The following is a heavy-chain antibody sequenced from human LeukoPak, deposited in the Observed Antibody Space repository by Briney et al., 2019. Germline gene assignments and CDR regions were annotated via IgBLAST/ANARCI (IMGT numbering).Heavy chain of an antibody. Sequence: GASVNVSCLASGYTFTSYAMDWVRQAPGQRLEWMGWINAGNGNTRYSQKLQGRVTLTRATSANTVYMELSSLRSGDTAVYYCARDDWNYKFTIHSYYYGMDVWGQGTTVTVSS. J-gene: IGHJ6*02. CDR3: ARDDWNYKFTIHSYYYGMDV. D-gene: IGHD1-7*01. CDR1: GYTFTSYA. V-gene: IGHV1-3*01. CDR2: INAGNGNT.